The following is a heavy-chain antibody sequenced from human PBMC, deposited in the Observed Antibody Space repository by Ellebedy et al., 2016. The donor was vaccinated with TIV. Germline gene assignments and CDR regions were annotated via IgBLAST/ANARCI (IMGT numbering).Heavy chain of an antibody. Sequence: GESLKISXAASGFTFSSYAMSWVRQAPGKGLEWVSAISGSGGSTYYADSVKGRFTISRDNSKNTLYLQMNSLRAEDTAVYYCARKEGLGGYFDYWGQGTLVTVSS. CDR2: ISGSGGST. CDR1: GFTFSSYA. V-gene: IGHV3-23*01. CDR3: ARKEGLGGYFDY. D-gene: IGHD3/OR15-3a*01. J-gene: IGHJ4*02.